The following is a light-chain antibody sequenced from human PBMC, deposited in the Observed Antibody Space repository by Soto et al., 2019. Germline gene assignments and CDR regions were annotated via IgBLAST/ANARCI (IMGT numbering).Light chain of an antibody. CDR3: QQYNNWPQT. J-gene: IGKJ2*01. CDR2: GAS. V-gene: IGKV3-15*01. CDR1: QSVRSN. Sequence: IVMTQSPATLSVSPGERATLSCRASQSVRSNLAWYQQKPGQAPRLLIYGASTRATGISVRFSGSGSGTEFTLTISSLQSEDFAVYYCQQYNNWPQTFGQGTKLEIK.